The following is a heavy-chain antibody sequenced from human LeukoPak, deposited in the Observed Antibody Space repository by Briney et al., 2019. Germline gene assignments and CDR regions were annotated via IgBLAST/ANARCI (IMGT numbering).Heavy chain of an antibody. V-gene: IGHV1-69*05. J-gene: IGHJ5*02. CDR1: GGTFSSYA. Sequence: SVKVSCKASGGTFSSYAISWVRQAPGQGLEWMGRIIPIFGTANYAQKFQGRVTITTDESTSTAYMGLSSLRSEDTAVYYCARDKLLVGYGYGYLPGNWFDPWGQGTLVTVSS. CDR2: IIPIFGTA. D-gene: IGHD5-18*01. CDR3: ARDKLLVGYGYGYLPGNWFDP.